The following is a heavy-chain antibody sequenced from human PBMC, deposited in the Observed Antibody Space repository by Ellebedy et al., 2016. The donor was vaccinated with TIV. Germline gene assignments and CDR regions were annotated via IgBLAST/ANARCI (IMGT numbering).Heavy chain of an antibody. CDR2: IHFSGST. CDR1: GGSISGYY. J-gene: IGHJ4*02. Sequence: SETLSLTXTVSGGSISGYYWSWIRQPPGKALEWIGNIHFSGSTNYNPSLKSRVTISLDTSKNQFSLRLSSVTAADTAVYYCARDSNGGHPWGQGTLVTVSS. V-gene: IGHV4-59*13. CDR3: ARDSNGGHP. D-gene: IGHD3-10*01.